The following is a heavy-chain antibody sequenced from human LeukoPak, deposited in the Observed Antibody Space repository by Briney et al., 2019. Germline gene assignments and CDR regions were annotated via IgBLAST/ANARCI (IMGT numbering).Heavy chain of an antibody. CDR2: IVVGSGNT. D-gene: IGHD4-17*01. CDR3: AADPSGDYVNYMDV. Sequence: SVKASCKASGFTFTSSAMQWVRQARGQRLEWIGWIVVGSGNTNYAQKFQGRVTITRDMSTSTAYMELSSLRSEDTAVYYCAADPSGDYVNYMDVWGKGTTVTVSS. J-gene: IGHJ6*03. V-gene: IGHV1-58*02. CDR1: GFTFTSSA.